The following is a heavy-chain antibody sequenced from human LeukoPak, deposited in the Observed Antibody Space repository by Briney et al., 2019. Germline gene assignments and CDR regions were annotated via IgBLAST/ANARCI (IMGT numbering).Heavy chain of an antibody. V-gene: IGHV3-43*01. Sequence: GGSLRLSCAASGFTFDDYTMHWVRQAPGKGLEWVSLISWDGGSTYYADSVKGRFTISRDNSKNSLYLQMNTLRCGDTAVYYCAKDFMHFGTGRPSYTDAWGRGTTVIISS. CDR1: GFTFDDYT. CDR3: AKDFMHFGTGRPSYTDA. J-gene: IGHJ6*03. D-gene: IGHD3-10*01. CDR2: ISWDGGST.